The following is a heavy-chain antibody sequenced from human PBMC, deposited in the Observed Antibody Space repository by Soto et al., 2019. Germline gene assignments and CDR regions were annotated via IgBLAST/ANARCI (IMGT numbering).Heavy chain of an antibody. Sequence: PGGSPRISCEASGFTISECSMNWVRQEPGKGLEWLAYITIRTGNILYADSVKGRFTISRDNSKNTLYLQMNSLRAEDTAVYYCAKGLGEYPYYYAMDVWGQGTTVTVSS. CDR2: ITIRTGNI. CDR3: AKGLGEYPYYYAMDV. D-gene: IGHD4-17*01. J-gene: IGHJ6*02. V-gene: IGHV3-48*01. CDR1: GFTISECS.